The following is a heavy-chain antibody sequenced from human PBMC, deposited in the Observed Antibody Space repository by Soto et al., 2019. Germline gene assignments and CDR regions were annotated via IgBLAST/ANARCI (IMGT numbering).Heavy chain of an antibody. J-gene: IGHJ3*02. Sequence: ASVKVSCKASGYTFTSYAMHWVRQAHGQRLEWMGWINAGNGNTKYSQKFQGRVTITRDTSASTAYMELSSLRSEDTAVYYCARAVYDFWSGYYAFDIWGQGTMVTVSS. V-gene: IGHV1-3*01. CDR1: GYTFTSYA. CDR2: INAGNGNT. CDR3: ARAVYDFWSGYYAFDI. D-gene: IGHD3-3*01.